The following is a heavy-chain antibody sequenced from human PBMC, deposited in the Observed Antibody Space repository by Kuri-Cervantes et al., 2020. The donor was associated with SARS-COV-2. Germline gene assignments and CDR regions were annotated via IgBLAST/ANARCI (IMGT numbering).Heavy chain of an antibody. CDR3: TTLIDY. CDR2: VRGKANNYAT. J-gene: IGHJ4*02. Sequence: GESLKIPCAASGFTFSNAWMSWVRQAPGKGLEWVGRVRGKANNYATAYAASVKGRFTISRDDSKNTAYLQMNSLKTEDTAVYYCTTLIDYWGQGALVTVSS. V-gene: IGHV3-73*01. CDR1: GFTFSNAW.